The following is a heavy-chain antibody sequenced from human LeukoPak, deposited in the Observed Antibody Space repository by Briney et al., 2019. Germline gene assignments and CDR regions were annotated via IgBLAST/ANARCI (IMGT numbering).Heavy chain of an antibody. J-gene: IGHJ4*02. V-gene: IGHV3-7*03. Sequence: GGSLRLSCAASGFPFSSYWMSWVRQAPEKGLEWVANIKVDGGERYYVDSVKGRFTVSRDNAKNSLYLQMNSLRAEDTAIYYCAEGINYGGSGFWGQGTLVTVSS. CDR1: GFPFSSYW. D-gene: IGHD4-23*01. CDR3: AEGINYGGSGF. CDR2: IKVDGGER.